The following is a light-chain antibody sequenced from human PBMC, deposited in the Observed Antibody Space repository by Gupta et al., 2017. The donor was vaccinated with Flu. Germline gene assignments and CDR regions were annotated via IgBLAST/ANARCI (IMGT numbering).Light chain of an antibody. CDR2: EAS. CDR1: QSVRSY. V-gene: IGKV3-11*01. J-gene: IGKJ2*01. Sequence: EIVLTHPPATLSLSPGERATLSCRASQSVRSYLAWYQQKPGQAPRRLIYEASNRDTGIPARFRGSGSGTDFTLTISSREPEDFAVYDCQQLSNWPGYTFGQGTKLEIK. CDR3: QQLSNWPGYT.